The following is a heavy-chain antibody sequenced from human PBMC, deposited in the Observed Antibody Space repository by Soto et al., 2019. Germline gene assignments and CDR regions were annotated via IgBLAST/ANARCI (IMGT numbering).Heavy chain of an antibody. V-gene: IGHV4-59*01. Sequence: KTSETLSLTCTVSGDSFSDYYWNWIRQVPGKGLEWIGFVFHSATTSYNPSLKTRVAISDDTSKKQFSLRLTSVTAAGTAIYYCARGHYSSGWPIDHWGQGILVTVSS. CDR2: VFHSATT. D-gene: IGHD6-19*01. CDR1: GDSFSDYY. J-gene: IGHJ4*02. CDR3: ARGHYSSGWPIDH.